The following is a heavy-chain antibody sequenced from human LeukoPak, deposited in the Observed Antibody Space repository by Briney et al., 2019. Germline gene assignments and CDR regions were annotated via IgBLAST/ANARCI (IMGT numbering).Heavy chain of an antibody. V-gene: IGHV5-51*01. D-gene: IGHD1-14*01. CDR1: GYTFTNSW. CDR2: IYPGDSDT. Sequence: GESLKISCKSSGYTFTNSWIAWVRQMPGKGLEWMGIIYPGDSDTRYSPSFQGQVTFSADKSISTAYLQWSSLKASDTAIYYCARQVPKIINQYYMDVWDKGTTVTVS. CDR3: ARQVPKIINQYYMDV. J-gene: IGHJ6*03.